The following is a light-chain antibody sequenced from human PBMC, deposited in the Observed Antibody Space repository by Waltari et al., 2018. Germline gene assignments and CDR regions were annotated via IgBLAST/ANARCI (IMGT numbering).Light chain of an antibody. CDR2: DVS. V-gene: IGLV2-14*04. J-gene: IGLJ2*01. CDR3: SSYTRRNTVI. Sequence: LPGIAPKLLLYDVSDRPSGVSDRFSGSKSGKTASLTISGLQPEDAADYYCSSYTRRNTVIFGGGTKLTVV.